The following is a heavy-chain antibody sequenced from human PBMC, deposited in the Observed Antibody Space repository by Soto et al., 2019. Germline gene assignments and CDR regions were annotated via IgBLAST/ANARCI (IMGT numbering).Heavy chain of an antibody. J-gene: IGHJ6*02. V-gene: IGHV4-30-4*01. D-gene: IGHD3-10*01. CDR1: GGSISSGDYY. Sequence: QVQLQESGPGLVKPSQTLSLTCTVSGGSISSGDYYWSWIRQPPGKCLEWIGYIYYSGSTYYNPSLKSRVTISVDTSKNQFSLKLSSVTAADTAVYYCARVTMVRGVYYGMDVWGQGTTVTVSS. CDR3: ARVTMVRGVYYGMDV. CDR2: IYYSGST.